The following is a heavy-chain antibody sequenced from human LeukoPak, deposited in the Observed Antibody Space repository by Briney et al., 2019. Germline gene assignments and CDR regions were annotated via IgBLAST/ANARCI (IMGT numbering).Heavy chain of an antibody. Sequence: GGSLRLSCAASGFTVSSNYMSWVRQAPGKGLKWVSIIYSDDSTYYADSEKGRFTISRDNSKNTLYLQMNSLRAEDTAVYFCARGPNRLAAYDYWGQGTLVTVSS. CDR2: IYSDDST. J-gene: IGHJ4*02. CDR3: ARGPNRLAAYDY. CDR1: GFTVSSNY. V-gene: IGHV3-53*01. D-gene: IGHD6-13*01.